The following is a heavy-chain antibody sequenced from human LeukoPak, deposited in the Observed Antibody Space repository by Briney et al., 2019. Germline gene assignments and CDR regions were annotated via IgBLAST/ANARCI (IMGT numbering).Heavy chain of an antibody. CDR3: ARDDLSNWNLGPNWFDP. J-gene: IGHJ5*02. V-gene: IGHV1-18*01. CDR2: ISAYNGNT. D-gene: IGHD1-7*01. Sequence: ASVKVSCKASGYTFTSYGISWVRQAPGQGLEWMGWISAYNGNTNYAQKLQGRVTMTTDTPTSTAYMELRSLRSDDTAVYYCARDDLSNWNLGPNWFDPWGQGTLVTVSS. CDR1: GYTFTSYG.